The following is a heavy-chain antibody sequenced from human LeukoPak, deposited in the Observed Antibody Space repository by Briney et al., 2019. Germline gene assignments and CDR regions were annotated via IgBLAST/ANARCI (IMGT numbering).Heavy chain of an antibody. Sequence: SGGSLRLSCAASGFTFSSYGMHWVRQAPGKGLEWVAVISYGGSNKYYADSVKGRFTISRDNSKNTLYLQMNSLRAEDTAVYYCAKDVEGYYDFWSGYLNYWGQGTLVTVSS. CDR1: GFTFSSYG. CDR2: ISYGGSNK. V-gene: IGHV3-30*18. J-gene: IGHJ4*02. CDR3: AKDVEGYYDFWSGYLNY. D-gene: IGHD3-3*01.